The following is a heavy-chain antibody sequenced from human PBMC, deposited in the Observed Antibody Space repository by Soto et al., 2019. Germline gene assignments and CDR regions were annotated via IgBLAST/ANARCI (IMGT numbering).Heavy chain of an antibody. CDR1: GDSINSYY. D-gene: IGHD6-13*01. Sequence: SETLSLACTVSGDSINSYYWGWIRQPPGKGLEWIGIIYYSGSTYYNPSLKSRVTISVDTSKNQFSLKLSSVTAAGKDVYYCARGSQYYFDYWAQGTLVTVSS. J-gene: IGHJ4*02. V-gene: IGHV4-39*01. CDR2: IYYSGST. CDR3: ARGSQYYFDY.